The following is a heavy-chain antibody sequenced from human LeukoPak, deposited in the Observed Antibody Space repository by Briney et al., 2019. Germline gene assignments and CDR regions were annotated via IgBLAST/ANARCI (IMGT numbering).Heavy chain of an antibody. J-gene: IGHJ4*02. CDR3: ARLDCSSTSCFLHY. V-gene: IGHV4-34*01. D-gene: IGHD2-2*01. Sequence: TPSETLSLTCAVYGGSFSGYYWSWIRQPPGKGLEWIGEINHSGSTNYSPSLKSRVTISVDTSKNQFSLKLSSVTAADTAVYYCARLDCSSTSCFLHYWGQGTLVTVSS. CDR2: INHSGST. CDR1: GGSFSGYY.